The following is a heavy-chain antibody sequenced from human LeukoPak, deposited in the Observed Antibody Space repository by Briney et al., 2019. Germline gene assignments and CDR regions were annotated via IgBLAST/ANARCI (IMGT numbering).Heavy chain of an antibody. CDR1: GYTFTSYG. CDR2: ISAYNGNT. Sequence: ASVKVSCKASGYTFTSYGISWVRQAPGQGLEWMGWISAYNGNTNYAQKLQGRVTMTTDTSTSTAYMELRSLRSDDTAVYYCARDCGDIVVGPAAIRENYYYYYGMDVWGQGTTVTVSS. CDR3: ARDCGDIVVGPAAIRENYYYYYGMDV. J-gene: IGHJ6*02. V-gene: IGHV1-18*01. D-gene: IGHD2-2*01.